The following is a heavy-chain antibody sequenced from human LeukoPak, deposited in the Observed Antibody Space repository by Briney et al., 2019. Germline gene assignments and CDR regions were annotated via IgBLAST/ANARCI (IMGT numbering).Heavy chain of an antibody. CDR2: INPHSGGT. Sequence: ASVKVSCKTSGYTFTSYGISWVRQAPGQGLEWMGWINPHSGGTNYAQKFHGRVAMTRDTSISTAYMELSRLRSDDTAMYYCARFDQVSETAGGYWGQGTLVTVSS. J-gene: IGHJ4*02. CDR3: ARFDQVSETAGGY. V-gene: IGHV1-2*02. D-gene: IGHD5/OR15-5a*01. CDR1: GYTFTSYG.